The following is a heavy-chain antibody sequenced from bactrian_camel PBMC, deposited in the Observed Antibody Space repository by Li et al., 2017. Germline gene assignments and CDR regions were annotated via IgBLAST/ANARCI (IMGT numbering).Heavy chain of an antibody. CDR1: ALTT. CDR2: FYTGHDTT. J-gene: IGHJ4*01. Sequence: VQLVESGGGSVQAGGSLRLSCSASALTTMAWFRQGSGKEREGVAVFYTGHDTTRYADSVKGRFTVSKDNAKNTLYLHMNGLEPEDTAMYYCAAQALDLWYRGNFKYWGQGTQVTVS. D-gene: IGHD2*01. V-gene: IGHV3S42*01. CDR3: AAQALDLWYRGNFKY.